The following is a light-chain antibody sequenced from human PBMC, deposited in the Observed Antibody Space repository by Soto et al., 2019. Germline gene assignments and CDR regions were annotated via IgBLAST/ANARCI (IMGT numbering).Light chain of an antibody. Sequence: DIQVTQSQSSLSASVGDRVTITCRASQSISSWLAWYQQKPGKAPKLLIYDASSLESGVPSRFSGSGSGTEFTLTISSLQPDDFATYYCQQYNSYSKTVGQGTKVDI. J-gene: IGKJ1*01. CDR2: DAS. CDR1: QSISSW. V-gene: IGKV1-5*01. CDR3: QQYNSYSKT.